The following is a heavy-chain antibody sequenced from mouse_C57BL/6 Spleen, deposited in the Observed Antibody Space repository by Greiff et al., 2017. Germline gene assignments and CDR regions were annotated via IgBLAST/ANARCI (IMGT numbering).Heavy chain of an antibody. D-gene: IGHD3-2*02. CDR3: ARDSSGYVGAMDY. CDR1: GYSFTGYY. CDR2: INPSTGGT. Sequence: EVQGVESGPELVKPGASVKISCKASGYSFTGYYMNWVKQSPEKSLEWIGEINPSTGGTTYNQKFKAKATLTVDKSSSTAYMQLKSLTSEDSAVYYCARDSSGYVGAMDYWGQGTSVTGSS. J-gene: IGHJ4*01. V-gene: IGHV1-42*01.